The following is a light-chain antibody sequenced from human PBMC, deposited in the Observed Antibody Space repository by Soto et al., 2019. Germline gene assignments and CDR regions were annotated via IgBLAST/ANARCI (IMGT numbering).Light chain of an antibody. CDR3: QQANSFPLT. CDR2: AAS. CDR1: QGISSR. Sequence: DIQMTQSPSSVSASVGDRVTITCRASQGISSRLAWYQQKPGKAPNLLIYAASNLQSGVPSRFSGSGSETDFTLTICSLLPEDFATYYCQQANSFPLTFGGGTKVEIK. V-gene: IGKV1-12*01. J-gene: IGKJ4*01.